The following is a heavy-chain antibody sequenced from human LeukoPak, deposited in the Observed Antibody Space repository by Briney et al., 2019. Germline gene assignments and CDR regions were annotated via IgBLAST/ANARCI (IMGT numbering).Heavy chain of an antibody. J-gene: IGHJ4*02. D-gene: IGHD3-22*01. V-gene: IGHV3-66*02. CDR1: GFTVSSNY. CDR2: IYSGGST. CDR3: ARGGIDYDRSFVY. Sequence: GGSLRLSCAASGFTVSSNYMSWVRQAPGKGLEWVSVIYSGGSTYYADSVKGRFTISRDNSKNTLYLQMNSLRAEDTAVYYCARGGIDYDRSFVYWGQGTLVTVSS.